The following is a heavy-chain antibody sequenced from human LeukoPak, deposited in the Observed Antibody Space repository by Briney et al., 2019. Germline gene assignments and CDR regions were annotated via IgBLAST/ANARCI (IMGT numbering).Heavy chain of an antibody. V-gene: IGHV3-48*03. CDR2: ISISGSTI. D-gene: IGHD2-2*01. CDR1: GFTFSNYE. J-gene: IGHJ4*02. CDR3: AREGVVVSAAVDY. Sequence: GGSLRLSCAASGFTFSNYEMNWVRQAPGKGLEWDSNISISGSTIYYADSVKGRFTISRDNAKNSLYLQMNSLRAEDTAVYYCAREGVVVSAAVDYWGQGTLVTVSS.